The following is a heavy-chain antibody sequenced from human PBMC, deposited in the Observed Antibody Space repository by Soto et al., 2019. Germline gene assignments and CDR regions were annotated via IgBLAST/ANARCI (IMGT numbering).Heavy chain of an antibody. CDR2: ISYDGSNK. CDR1: GFTFSSYA. V-gene: IGHV3-30-3*01. CDR3: ARDNPGGDAFDI. J-gene: IGHJ3*02. Sequence: GGSLRLSCAASGFTFSSYAMHWVRQAPGKGLEWVAVISYDGSNKYYADSVKGRFTISRDNSKNTLYLQMNSLRAEDTAVYYCARDNPGGDAFDIWGQGTMVTVSS.